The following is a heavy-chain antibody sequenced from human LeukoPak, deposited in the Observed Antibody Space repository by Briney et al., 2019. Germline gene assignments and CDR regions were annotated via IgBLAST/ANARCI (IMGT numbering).Heavy chain of an antibody. CDR2: IFHSGST. V-gene: IGHV4-38-2*02. CDR3: ARETEKQWQY. J-gene: IGHJ3*01. D-gene: IGHD6-19*01. CDR1: GYSMSRGYF. Sequence: SETLSLTCTVSGYSMSRGYFWGWIRPPPGKGLEWIASIFHSGSTYYNPSLKSRVTISVDTSKNQISLTLSSVTAADTAVYYCARETEKQWQYWGQGTMVTVSS.